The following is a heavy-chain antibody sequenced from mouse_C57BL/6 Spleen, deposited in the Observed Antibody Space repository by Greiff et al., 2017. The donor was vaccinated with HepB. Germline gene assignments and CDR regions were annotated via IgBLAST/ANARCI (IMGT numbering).Heavy chain of an antibody. CDR3: ARAYGNYPDYFDY. D-gene: IGHD2-1*01. CDR2: IWTGGGT. V-gene: IGHV2-9-1*01. Sequence: QVQLQQSGPGLVAPSQSLSITCTVSGFSLTSYAISWVRQPPGKGLEWLGVIWTGGGTNYNSALKSRLSISKDNSKSQVFLKMNSLQTDDTARYYCARAYGNYPDYFDYWGQGTTLTVSS. CDR1: GFSLTSYA. J-gene: IGHJ2*01.